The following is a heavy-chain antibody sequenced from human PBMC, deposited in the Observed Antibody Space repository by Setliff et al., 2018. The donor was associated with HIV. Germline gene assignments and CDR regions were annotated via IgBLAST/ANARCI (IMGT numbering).Heavy chain of an antibody. CDR1: GFTFSDYY. CDR2: ISSSGSTI. J-gene: IGHJ4*02. Sequence: GGSLRLSCAASGFTFSDYYMSWIRQAPGKGLEWISYISSSGSTIYYADSVKGRFTISRDNAKNSLYLQMNSRRAEDTAVYYCARTACSLAVGCYFDFWGRGTLVTVSS. CDR3: ARTACSLAVGCYFDF. D-gene: IGHD6-19*01. V-gene: IGHV3-11*04.